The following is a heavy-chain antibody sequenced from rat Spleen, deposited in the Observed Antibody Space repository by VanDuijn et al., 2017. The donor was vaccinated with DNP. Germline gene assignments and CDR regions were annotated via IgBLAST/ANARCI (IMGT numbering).Heavy chain of an antibody. V-gene: IGHV3-1*01. CDR2: INYSGRN. CDR1: DYSITNNY. Sequence: EVQLQESGPGLVKPSQSLSLTCSVTDYSITNNYWGWIRKFPGNKMEWIGHINYSGRNSYNPSLISRVSITRDTSKNQFFLHLNSVTTEDTATYYCARWTRYFDYWGQGVMVTVSS. J-gene: IGHJ2*01. D-gene: IGHD1-7*01. CDR3: ARWTRYFDY.